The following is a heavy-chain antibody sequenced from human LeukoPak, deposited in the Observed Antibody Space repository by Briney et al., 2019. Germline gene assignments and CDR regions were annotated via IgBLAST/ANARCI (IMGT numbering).Heavy chain of an antibody. D-gene: IGHD1-26*01. J-gene: IGHJ4*02. CDR2: ISYDGRNE. Sequence: GGSLRLSCAASGFTFRTYGMHWVRQAPGKGLEWVAVISYDGRNEYYADSVRGRFTISRDNSENTLYLQMNSLKIEDAAVYYCAKDPLPQSASYPGDYWGQGTLVTVSS. V-gene: IGHV3-30*18. CDR3: AKDPLPQSASYPGDY. CDR1: GFTFRTYG.